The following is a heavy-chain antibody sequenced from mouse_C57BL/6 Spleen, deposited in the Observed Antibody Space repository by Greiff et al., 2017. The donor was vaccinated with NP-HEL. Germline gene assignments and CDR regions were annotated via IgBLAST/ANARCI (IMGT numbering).Heavy chain of an antibody. D-gene: IGHD2-5*01. V-gene: IGHV1-72*01. CDR3: ERGARVSWGYYAMDY. CDR2: IDPNSGGT. Sequence: QVQLQQPGAELVKPGASVKLSCKASGYTFTSYWMHWVKQRPGRGLEWIGRIDPNSGGTKYNEKFKSKATLTVDKHSSTAYMQLSSLTSEDSADYDCERGARVSWGYYAMDYWGQGTSVTVSS. CDR1: GYTFTSYW. J-gene: IGHJ4*01.